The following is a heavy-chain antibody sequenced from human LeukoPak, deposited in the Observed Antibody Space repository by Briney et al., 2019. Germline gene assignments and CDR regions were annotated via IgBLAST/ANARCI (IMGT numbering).Heavy chain of an antibody. V-gene: IGHV4-39*07. CDR2: IYYTGST. Sequence: SETLSLTCAVSGASISSGTYYWGWIRQPPGKGLEWNGSIYYTGSTYYNPSLKSRVTISVDTSNNQFSLKLNSVTAADTAVYYCARVSLGGGFTYGYSLDSWGQGTLVTVSS. CDR3: ARVSLGGGFTYGYSLDS. CDR1: GASISSGTYY. J-gene: IGHJ4*02. D-gene: IGHD5-18*01.